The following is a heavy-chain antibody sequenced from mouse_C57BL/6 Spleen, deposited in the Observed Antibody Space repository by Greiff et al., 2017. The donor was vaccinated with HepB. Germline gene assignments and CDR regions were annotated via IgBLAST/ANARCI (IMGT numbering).Heavy chain of an antibody. CDR2: IYPRSGNT. Sequence: VQLQQSGAELARPGASVKLSCKASGYTFTSYGISWVKQRTGQGLEWIGEIYPRSGNTYYNEKFKGKATLTADKSSSTAYMELRSLTSEDSAVYFCAREETGRDYWGQGTTLTVSS. CDR3: AREETGRDY. J-gene: IGHJ2*01. V-gene: IGHV1-81*01. CDR1: GYTFTSYG. D-gene: IGHD4-1*01.